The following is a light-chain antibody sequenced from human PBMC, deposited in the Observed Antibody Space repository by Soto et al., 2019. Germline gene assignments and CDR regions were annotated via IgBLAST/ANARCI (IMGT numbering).Light chain of an antibody. CDR3: MQALHTPGT. Sequence: DIVMTQSPLSLPVTPGEPASISCRSSQSLLHSNGYNYLDWYLQKPGQSPQLLIYLGSNRASGVPDRFSGSGSGTDFTLTISRVEAEDVGVYYCMQALHTPGTFGQGTKVEIK. J-gene: IGKJ1*01. CDR1: QSLLHSNGYNY. V-gene: IGKV2-28*01. CDR2: LGS.